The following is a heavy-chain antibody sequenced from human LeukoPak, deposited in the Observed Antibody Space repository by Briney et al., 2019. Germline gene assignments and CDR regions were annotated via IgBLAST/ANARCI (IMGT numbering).Heavy chain of an antibody. CDR1: GGTFSSYA. D-gene: IGHD2-2*01. Sequence: GASVKLSCKASGGTFSSYAISWVRQAPGHGLEWMGRIIPIFGTANYAQKFQGRVTITADESTSTAYMELSSLRSEDTAVYYCARGEGYCSSTSFYSRGLDTWGQGTLVTVSS. J-gene: IGHJ5*02. CDR3: ARGEGYCSSTSFYSRGLDT. CDR2: IIPIFGTA. V-gene: IGHV1-69*13.